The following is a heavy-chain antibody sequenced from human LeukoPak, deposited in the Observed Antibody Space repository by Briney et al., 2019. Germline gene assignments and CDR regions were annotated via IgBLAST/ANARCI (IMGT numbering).Heavy chain of an antibody. CDR2: INHSGST. Sequence: PSETLSLTCAVYGGSFSGYYWSWIRQPPGKGLEWIGEINHSGSTNYNPSLKSRVTISVDTSKNQFSLKLSSVTAADTAVYYCARVDGSGAYMDVWGKGTTVTVSS. V-gene: IGHV4-34*01. D-gene: IGHD2-15*01. J-gene: IGHJ6*03. CDR3: ARVDGSGAYMDV. CDR1: GGSFSGYY.